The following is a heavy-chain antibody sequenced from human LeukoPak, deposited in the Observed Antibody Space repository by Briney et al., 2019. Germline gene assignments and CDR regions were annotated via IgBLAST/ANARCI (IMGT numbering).Heavy chain of an antibody. CDR2: ISGSGGIT. CDR1: GFTFSSYA. Sequence: GGSLRLSCAASGFTFSSYAMSWVRQAPGKGLEWVSPISGSGGITYSAASVKRRLTISRDNSKNTLYLQMNSLRAEDTAVYYCAKGLSYSSSSPSDYWGQGTLVTVSS. CDR3: AKGLSYSSSSPSDY. J-gene: IGHJ4*02. V-gene: IGHV3-23*01. D-gene: IGHD6-6*01.